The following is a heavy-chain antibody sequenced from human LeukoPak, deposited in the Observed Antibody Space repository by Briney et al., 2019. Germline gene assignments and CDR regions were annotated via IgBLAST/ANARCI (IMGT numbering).Heavy chain of an antibody. D-gene: IGHD1-14*01. CDR2: ISGNGGTT. CDR1: GFTFNNYA. CDR3: AKVSGGGLYYDGMDV. V-gene: IGHV3-23*01. Sequence: GGSLRLSCAASGFTFNNYARNWVRQAPGKGLEWVSVISGNGGTTYYADSVKGRFTISRDSSKNTLYLQMNSLRAEDTAVYYCAKVSGGGLYYDGMDVWGQGTTVTVSS. J-gene: IGHJ6*02.